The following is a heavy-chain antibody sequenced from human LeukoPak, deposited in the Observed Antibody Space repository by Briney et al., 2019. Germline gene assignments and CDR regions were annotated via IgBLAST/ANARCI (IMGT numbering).Heavy chain of an antibody. V-gene: IGHV4-4*02. CDR3: ARYTPITYYDILTGPFDY. J-gene: IGHJ4*02. Sequence: PSGTLSLTCAVSGGSISSSNWWSWVRQPPGKGLEWIGEIYHSGSTNYNPSLKSRVTISVDKSKNQFSLKLSSVTAADTAVYYCARYTPITYYDILTGPFDYWGQGTLVTVSS. CDR1: GGSISSSNW. CDR2: IYHSGST. D-gene: IGHD3-9*01.